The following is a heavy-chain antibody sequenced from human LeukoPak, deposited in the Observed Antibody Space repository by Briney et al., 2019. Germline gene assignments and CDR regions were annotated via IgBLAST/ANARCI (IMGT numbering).Heavy chain of an antibody. CDR3: ARGPPGYYDSL. CDR1: GYTFTSYD. D-gene: IGHD3-22*01. V-gene: IGHV1-8*01. Sequence: ASVKVSCKASGYTFTSYDINLVRQAAGQGREWMGWMNPNSGNTGYAQKFQGRVTMTRNTSISTAYMELSSLRSEDTAVYYCARGPPGYYDSLWGQGTLVTVSS. J-gene: IGHJ4*02. CDR2: MNPNSGNT.